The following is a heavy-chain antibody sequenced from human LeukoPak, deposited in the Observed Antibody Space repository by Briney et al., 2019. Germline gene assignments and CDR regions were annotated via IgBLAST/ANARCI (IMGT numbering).Heavy chain of an antibody. V-gene: IGHV3-21*01. CDR3: ARDPNTYYDFWSGYYDGWFDP. CDR1: GFTFSSYA. J-gene: IGHJ5*02. D-gene: IGHD3-3*01. CDR2: ISSSSSCI. Sequence: GGSLRLSCAASGFTFSSYAMSWVRQAPGKGLEWVSSISSSSSCIYYAGSVKGRFTISRDNAKNSLYLQMNSLRAEDTAVYYCARDPNTYYDFWSGYYDGWFDPWGQGTLVTVSS.